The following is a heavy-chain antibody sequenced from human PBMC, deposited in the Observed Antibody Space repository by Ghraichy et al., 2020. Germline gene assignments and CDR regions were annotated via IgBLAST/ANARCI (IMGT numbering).Heavy chain of an antibody. CDR2: ISGSGGRT. Sequence: GGSLRLSCAASGFTFSTYAMSWVRQAPGKGLEWVSAISGSGGRTDYADSVKGRFTISRDNSKSTLYLQMNSLRAEDTALYYCAKSHSSDWYGVLYSLDYWGQGTLVAVSS. CDR1: GFTFSTYA. J-gene: IGHJ4*02. D-gene: IGHD6-19*01. V-gene: IGHV3-23*01. CDR3: AKSHSSDWYGVLYSLDY.